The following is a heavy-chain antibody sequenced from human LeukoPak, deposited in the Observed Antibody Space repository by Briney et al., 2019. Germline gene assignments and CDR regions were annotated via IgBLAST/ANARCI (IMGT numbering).Heavy chain of an antibody. Sequence: SETLPLTCTVSGGSISGTSYYWGWIRQPPGKGLEWIGSIYYSGSTYYNPSLKSRVTISVDTSKNQFSLKLSSVTAADTAVYYCARGEMAAIMSGYWGQGTLVTVSS. CDR1: GGSISGTSYY. CDR3: ARGEMAAIMSGY. D-gene: IGHD5-24*01. CDR2: IYYSGST. J-gene: IGHJ4*02. V-gene: IGHV4-39*07.